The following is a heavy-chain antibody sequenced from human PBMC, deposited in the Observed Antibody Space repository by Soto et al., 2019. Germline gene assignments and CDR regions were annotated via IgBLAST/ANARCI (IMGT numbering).Heavy chain of an antibody. Sequence: GGSLRLSCTTSGFTFNTYGMHWVRQAPGKGLEWVAIIWYDGSNKYYADSVKGRFTISRDNSKNTLYLQMNSLRAEDTAVYYCARPTSADYGDYGWDFWGQGTQVTVSS. V-gene: IGHV3-33*08. CDR1: GFTFNTYG. CDR3: ARPTSADYGDYGWDF. D-gene: IGHD4-17*01. J-gene: IGHJ4*02. CDR2: IWYDGSNK.